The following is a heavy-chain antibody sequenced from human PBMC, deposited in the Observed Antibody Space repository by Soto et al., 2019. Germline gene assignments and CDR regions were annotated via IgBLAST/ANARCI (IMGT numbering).Heavy chain of an antibody. CDR1: CASIIIGGYF. V-gene: IGHV4-31*03. CDR3: ATDEYFGSEIDFYYYAMDV. Sequence: PSETLSLTCTFSCASIIIGGYFWSWIRQHPGKGLEWIGHIYYNGSTYYNPSLKSRLTISVDTSKNEFSLRLTSVTAADTAVYFCATDEYFGSEIDFYYYAMDVWGQGTTVTVSS. CDR2: IYYNGST. D-gene: IGHD3-10*01. J-gene: IGHJ6*02.